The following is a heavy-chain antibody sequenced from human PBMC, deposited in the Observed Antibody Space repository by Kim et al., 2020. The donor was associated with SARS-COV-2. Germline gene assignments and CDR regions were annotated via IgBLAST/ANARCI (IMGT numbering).Heavy chain of an antibody. V-gene: IGHV3-21*01. Sequence: GGSLRLSCAASGFTFSSYSMNWVRQAPGKGLEWVSSISSSSSYIYYADSVKGRFTISRDNAKNSLYLQMNSLRAEDTAVYYCARDPAARPRPHVDWYFDLCGRSTLGTVSS. CDR2: ISSSSSYI. D-gene: IGHD6-6*01. J-gene: IGHJ2*01. CDR3: ARDPAARPRPHVDWYFDL. CDR1: GFTFSSYS.